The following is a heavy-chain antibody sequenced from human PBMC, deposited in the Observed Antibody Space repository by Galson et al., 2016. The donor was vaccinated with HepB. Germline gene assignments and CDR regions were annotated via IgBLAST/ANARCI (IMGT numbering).Heavy chain of an antibody. CDR1: GDSVSSNSAA. J-gene: IGHJ6*03. Sequence: CAISGDSVSSNSAAWNWIRQSPSRGLEWLGRTYHRSKWYNDYAVAVKSRITINPDTSKNQFYLQLNSVTPEDTAVYYCARLSGYYYYYYMDVWGKGTTVTVSS. V-gene: IGHV6-1*01. D-gene: IGHD6-19*01. CDR2: TYHRSKWYN. CDR3: ARLSGYYYYYYMDV.